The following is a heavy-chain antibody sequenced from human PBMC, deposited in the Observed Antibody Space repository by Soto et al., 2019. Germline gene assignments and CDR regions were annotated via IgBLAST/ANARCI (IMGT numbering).Heavy chain of an antibody. J-gene: IGHJ6*02. V-gene: IGHV3-33*08. Sequence: QVQLVESGGGVVQPGGSLRLSCTTSGFTFNTYGMHWVRQAPGKGLEWVAIIWYDGSNKYYADSVKGRFTISRDNSRNPLYLQMISLRAEDTALYYCARADCTGAYCYSWPFNYGVDVWGQGTTVTVSS. D-gene: IGHD2-15*01. CDR3: ARADCTGAYCYSWPFNYGVDV. CDR1: GFTFNTYG. CDR2: IWYDGSNK.